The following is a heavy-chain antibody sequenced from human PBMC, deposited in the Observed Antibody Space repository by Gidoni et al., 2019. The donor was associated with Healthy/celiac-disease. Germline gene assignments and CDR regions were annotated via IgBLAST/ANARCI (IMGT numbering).Heavy chain of an antibody. J-gene: IGHJ4*02. CDR1: GGSISSYY. CDR3: ARDLGHSDY. V-gene: IGHV4-59*01. D-gene: IGHD7-27*01. Sequence: QVQLQESGPGLVKPSETLSLTCTVSGGSISSYYWSWIRQPPGKGLEWIGYIYYSGSTNYNPSLKSRVTISVDTSKNQFSLKLSSVTAADTAVYYCARDLGHSDYWGQGTLVTVSS. CDR2: IYYSGST.